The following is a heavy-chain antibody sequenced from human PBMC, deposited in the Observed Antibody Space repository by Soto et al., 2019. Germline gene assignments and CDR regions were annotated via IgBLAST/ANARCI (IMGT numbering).Heavy chain of an antibody. CDR1: GFTFSSYA. V-gene: IGHV3-23*01. CDR3: AKGSGSYYVYDY. CDR2: ISGSGGST. D-gene: IGHD1-26*01. Sequence: EVQLLESGGGLVQPGGSLRLSCAASGFTFSSYAMSWVRQAPGKGLEWVSAISGSGGSTYYADSVKGRFTTSRDNSKNTLYLQMNSLRAEDTAVYYCAKGSGSYYVYDYWGQVTLVTVSS. J-gene: IGHJ4*02.